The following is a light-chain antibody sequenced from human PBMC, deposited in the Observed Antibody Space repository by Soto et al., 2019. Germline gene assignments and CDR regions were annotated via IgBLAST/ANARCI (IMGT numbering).Light chain of an antibody. CDR3: QQYSNWPSWT. J-gene: IGKJ1*01. CDR1: QSVSSD. Sequence: EIVMTHSPPTLSVAPGERVTLSCRSSQSVSSDLAWYHHKPGQAPRLLIYGASTRATGIPARFSGSGFGTEFTLTIRSLQSEDFAVYYCQQYSNWPSWTFGQGTKVDI. CDR2: GAS. V-gene: IGKV3-15*01.